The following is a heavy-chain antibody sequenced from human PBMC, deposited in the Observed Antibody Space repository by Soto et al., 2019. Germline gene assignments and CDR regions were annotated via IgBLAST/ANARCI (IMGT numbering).Heavy chain of an antibody. Sequence: PGGSLRLSCVASGFIFNNYAMSWVRQAPGKGLEWVSGISGTGGTTYYADSVKGRLTISRDNSKKTLYLQLNSLRAEDTAVYYCAKEDNTGFSAYYFDYWGQGTQVTVSS. CDR1: GFIFNNYA. CDR3: AKEDNTGFSAYYFDY. V-gene: IGHV3-23*01. J-gene: IGHJ4*02. CDR2: ISGTGGTT. D-gene: IGHD3-22*01.